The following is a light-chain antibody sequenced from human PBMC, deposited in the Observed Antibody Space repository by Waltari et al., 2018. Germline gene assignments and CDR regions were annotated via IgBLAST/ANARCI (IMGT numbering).Light chain of an antibody. Sequence: QSALTQPASVSGSPGPSITISCTGTSRAVGGYNYVPWYQQHPGKAPKLMIYDVSNRPSGVSNRFSGSKSGNTASLTISGLQAEDEADYYCSSYTTSSTYVFGTGTKVSVL. CDR1: SRAVGGYNY. CDR3: SSYTTSSTYV. V-gene: IGLV2-14*01. CDR2: DVS. J-gene: IGLJ1*01.